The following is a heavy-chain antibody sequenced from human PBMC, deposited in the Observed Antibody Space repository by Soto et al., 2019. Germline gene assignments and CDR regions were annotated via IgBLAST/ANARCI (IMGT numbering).Heavy chain of an antibody. Sequence: SQTLSLTCAISGDSVSSSSVTWNWIRQSPSRDLEWLGRTYYRSKWYNDYAESVKSRITINPDTSKNQFSLHLNSVTPEDTAVYYCVRLIGNSWLDFWGQGTLATVSS. V-gene: IGHV6-1*01. CDR1: GDSVSSSSVT. CDR2: TYYRSKWYN. D-gene: IGHD1-26*01. CDR3: VRLIGNSWLDF. J-gene: IGHJ5*01.